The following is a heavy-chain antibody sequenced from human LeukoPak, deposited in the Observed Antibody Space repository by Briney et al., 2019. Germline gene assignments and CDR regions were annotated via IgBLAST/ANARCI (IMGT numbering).Heavy chain of an antibody. J-gene: IGHJ5*02. CDR1: GLTFSNYA. V-gene: IGHV3-23*01. Sequence: GGSLRLSCAASGLTFSNYAMSWVRQAPGKGLEWVSAISSSGGSTYYADSVKGRFTISRDNSKNTLYLQMNSLRAEDTAVYYCAKGPGLNWFDPWGQGTLVTVSS. CDR3: AKGPGLNWFDP. CDR2: ISSSGGST. D-gene: IGHD3-9*01.